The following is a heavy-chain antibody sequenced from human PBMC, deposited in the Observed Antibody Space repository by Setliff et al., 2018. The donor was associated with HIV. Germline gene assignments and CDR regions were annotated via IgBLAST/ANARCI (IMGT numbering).Heavy chain of an antibody. D-gene: IGHD3-16*01. CDR2: IYYSGST. Sequence: SETLSLTCTVSGASISSRSYYWAWIRQPPGKGLEWIGTIYYSGSTYYNPSLKSRVTISVDTSKNQFSLKLKSATAADTAVYYCARGRGPVGGGAIDIWGQGTVVTVSS. CDR1: GASISSRSYY. J-gene: IGHJ3*02. CDR3: ARGRGPVGGGAIDI. V-gene: IGHV4-39*01.